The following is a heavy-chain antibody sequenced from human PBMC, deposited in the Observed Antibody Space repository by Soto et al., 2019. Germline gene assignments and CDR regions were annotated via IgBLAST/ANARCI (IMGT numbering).Heavy chain of an antibody. Sequence: ASVKVSCKASGYTFTGYYMHWVRQAPGQGLEWMGWINANNGNTNYAQKLQGRVTMTTDTSTSTAYMELRSLRSDDTAVYYCAREFDYWGQGTLVTVSS. J-gene: IGHJ4*02. CDR3: AREFDY. CDR2: INANNGNT. CDR1: GYTFTGYY. V-gene: IGHV1-18*04.